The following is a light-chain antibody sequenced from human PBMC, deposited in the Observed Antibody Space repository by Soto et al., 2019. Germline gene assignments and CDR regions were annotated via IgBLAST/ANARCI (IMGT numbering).Light chain of an antibody. V-gene: IGKV1-39*01. CDR3: QQSYEPPLT. CDR2: GAS. Sequence: DIQMTQSPSSLSASVGDRVTITCRASQYISRYLNWYQQKPGKAPKLLIYGASNLHSGVPSGFSGSGSGTDFTLTSSSLQPDDFAPYFCQQSYEPPLTFGAGTKVEI. J-gene: IGKJ4*01. CDR1: QYISRY.